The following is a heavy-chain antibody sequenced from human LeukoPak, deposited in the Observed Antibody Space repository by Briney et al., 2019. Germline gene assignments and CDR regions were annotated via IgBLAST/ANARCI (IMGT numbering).Heavy chain of an antibody. D-gene: IGHD3-22*01. V-gene: IGHV1-69*13. Sequence: ASVKVSCKASGGTFSSYAISWVRQAPGQGLEWMGGIIPIFGTANCAQKFQGRVTITADESTSTAYMELSSLRSEDTAVYYCARDLSPPTYYYDSSGPNLGYWGQGTLVTVSS. CDR1: GGTFSSYA. CDR2: IIPIFGTA. J-gene: IGHJ4*02. CDR3: ARDLSPPTYYYDSSGPNLGY.